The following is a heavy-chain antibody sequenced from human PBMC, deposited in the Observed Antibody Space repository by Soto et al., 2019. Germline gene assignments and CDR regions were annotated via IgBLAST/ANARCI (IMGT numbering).Heavy chain of an antibody. V-gene: IGHV3-30-3*01. CDR1: GFTFSNYV. J-gene: IGHJ4*02. CDR2: VSFDGSKK. D-gene: IGHD2-21*02. CDR3: ARDNLLRVVTGTHRY. Sequence: SVGSLRLSCAASGFTFSNYVIHWVRQAPGKGLEWVAVVSFDGSKKYYADSVKGRFTISRDNSTSTLHLQMNSLRAEDTAVYYCARDNLLRVVTGTHRYWGQGTLVTAPQ.